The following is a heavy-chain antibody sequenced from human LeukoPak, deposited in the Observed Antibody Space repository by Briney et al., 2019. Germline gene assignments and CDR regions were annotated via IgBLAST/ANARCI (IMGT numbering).Heavy chain of an antibody. CDR2: ISSSSSYI. V-gene: IGHV3-21*01. D-gene: IGHD4-17*01. Sequence: GGSLRLSCAASGFTFSTYSMTWVRQAPGKGLGWVSSISSSSSYIYYADSVKGRFTISRDNAKNSLYLQMNRLRAEDTAVYYCARDRNGDYEVDNWFDPWGQGTLVTVSS. J-gene: IGHJ5*02. CDR1: GFTFSTYS. CDR3: ARDRNGDYEVDNWFDP.